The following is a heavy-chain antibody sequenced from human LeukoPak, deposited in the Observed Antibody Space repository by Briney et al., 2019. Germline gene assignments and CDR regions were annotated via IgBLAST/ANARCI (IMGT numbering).Heavy chain of an antibody. J-gene: IGHJ4*02. CDR2: IYTSGST. CDR1: GGSLSSGSYY. V-gene: IGHV4-61*02. D-gene: IGHD2-2*01. Sequence: SETLSLTCTVSGGSLSSGSYYWSWIRQPAGKGLEWIGRIYTSGSTNYNPSLKSRVTISVDTSKNQFSLKLSSVTAADTAVYYCARGYCSSTSCQSGDYWGRGTLVTVSS. CDR3: ARGYCSSTSCQSGDY.